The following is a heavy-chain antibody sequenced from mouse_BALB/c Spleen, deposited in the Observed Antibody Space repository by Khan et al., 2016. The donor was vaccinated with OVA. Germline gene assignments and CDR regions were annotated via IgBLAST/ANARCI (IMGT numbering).Heavy chain of an antibody. Sequence: VQLKQSGPELEKPGTSVKISCKASGYSFTGYNMNWVKQSNGKNLEWIGNIDPYYGTTSYNQKFKGKATLTVDTSSSTAYMQLKSLTSDDSAIYDCARVHGDYDTMDFWGQGTTVTVSS. J-gene: IGHJ4*01. CDR3: ARVHGDYDTMDF. CDR2: IDPYYGTT. CDR1: GYSFTGYN. V-gene: IGHV1-39*01. D-gene: IGHD1-1*01.